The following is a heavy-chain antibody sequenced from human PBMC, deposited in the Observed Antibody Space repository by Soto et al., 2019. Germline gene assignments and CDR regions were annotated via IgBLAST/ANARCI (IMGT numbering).Heavy chain of an antibody. Sequence: QVQLVESGGGLVKPGGSLRLSCAASGFTFSDYYMSWIRQAPGKGLEWVSYISSSSSYTNYADSVKGRFTISRDNAKNSLYLQMNSRRAGDTAVYYCARGCPYPVICPGNRMDVWGQGTTVTVSS. J-gene: IGHJ6*02. V-gene: IGHV3-11*06. CDR3: ARGCPYPVICPGNRMDV. CDR2: ISSSSSYT. CDR1: GFTFSDYY. D-gene: IGHD3-22*01.